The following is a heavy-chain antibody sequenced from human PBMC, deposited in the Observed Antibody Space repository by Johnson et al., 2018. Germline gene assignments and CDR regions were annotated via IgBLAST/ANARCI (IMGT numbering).Heavy chain of an antibody. D-gene: IGHD3-3*01. J-gene: IGHJ3*02. Sequence: VQLVESGGGLVQPGGSLRLSCAASGFTFSSYSMNWVRQAPGKGLEWVSYISSSSSTIYYADSVKGRFTISRDNAKNSLYLQMNSLRAEDTAVYYCARGGYDFWSGYYNDAFDIWGQGTMVTVSS. CDR1: GFTFSSYS. V-gene: IGHV3-48*01. CDR2: ISSSSSTI. CDR3: ARGGYDFWSGYYNDAFDI.